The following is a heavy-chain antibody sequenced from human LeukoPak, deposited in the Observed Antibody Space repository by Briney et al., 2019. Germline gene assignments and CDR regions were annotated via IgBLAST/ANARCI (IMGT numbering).Heavy chain of an antibody. V-gene: IGHV5-51*01. CDR3: TRQKYYYDSSGEI. Sequence: GASLKISCKGSEDSFTSYWIAWVRQMPGGKGLEWMGIIYPGDSDTKYSPSFQGQVTISADKSISTAYLQWSSLRAPDTAMYYCTRQKYYYDSSGEIWGQGTMVTVSS. D-gene: IGHD3-22*01. CDR2: IYPGDSDT. J-gene: IGHJ3*02. CDR1: EDSFTSYW.